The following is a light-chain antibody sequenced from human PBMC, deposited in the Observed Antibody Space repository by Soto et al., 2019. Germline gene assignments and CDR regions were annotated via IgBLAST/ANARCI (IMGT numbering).Light chain of an antibody. J-gene: IGKJ1*01. V-gene: IGKV3-15*01. Sequence: EVVITHSPATLSVSRGERATLSCRASETVATNPAWYQQKPGQAPRLLISGASTRAAGISDRFRGSGSGTEFTLTISSLRSEDSAIYYCQQYFEWPPMTFGQGTKVDIK. CDR2: GAS. CDR3: QQYFEWPPMT. CDR1: ETVATN.